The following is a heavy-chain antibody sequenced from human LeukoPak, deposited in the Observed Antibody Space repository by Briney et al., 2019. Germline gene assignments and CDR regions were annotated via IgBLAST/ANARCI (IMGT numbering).Heavy chain of an antibody. J-gene: IGHJ4*02. CDR2: IDSSGGYM. CDR1: GFTFNTYS. V-gene: IGHV3-21*06. CDR3: LRGDRRDY. Sequence: GGSLRLSCEASGFTFNTYSMNWARQAPGNGLEWVSSIDSSGGYMFYADSVKGRFIISRDNAKDSLYLQMNSLRVEDTAVYYCLRGDRRDYWGQGTLVTVSS.